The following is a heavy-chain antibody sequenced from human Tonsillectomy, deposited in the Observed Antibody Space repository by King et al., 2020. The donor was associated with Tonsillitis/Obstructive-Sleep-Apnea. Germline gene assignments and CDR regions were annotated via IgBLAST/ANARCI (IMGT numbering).Heavy chain of an antibody. Sequence: LQLQESGPGLEKPSETLSLTCTVSGGSISSSSFHWGWIRQSPGKGLEWIGSIYYSGSTHYNTSLKSRVTISVDTSKNQFSLKLSSVTAADTAVYYCARLTGVTSGIHWYLDLWGRGTLVTVSS. J-gene: IGHJ2*01. CDR3: ARLTGVTSGIHWYLDL. V-gene: IGHV4-39*01. D-gene: IGHD4-17*01. CDR2: IYYSGST. CDR1: GGSISSSSFH.